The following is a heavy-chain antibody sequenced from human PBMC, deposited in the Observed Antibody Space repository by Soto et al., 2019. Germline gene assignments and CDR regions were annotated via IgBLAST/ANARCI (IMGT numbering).Heavy chain of an antibody. J-gene: IGHJ4*02. V-gene: IGHV1-46*01. CDR1: GYTFTSYY. D-gene: IGHD6-19*01. Sequence: QVQLVQSGAEVKKPGASVKVSCKASGYTFTSYYMHWVRQAPGQGLEWMGIINPSGGSTSYAQKFQSRVTMSRDKSTSTVYMGLSSLRSEDTAVYYCARSIAVAGTPIFDYWGQGTLVTFSS. CDR2: INPSGGST. CDR3: ARSIAVAGTPIFDY.